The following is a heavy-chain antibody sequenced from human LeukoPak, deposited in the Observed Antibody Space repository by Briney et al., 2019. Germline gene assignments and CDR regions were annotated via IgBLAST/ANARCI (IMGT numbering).Heavy chain of an antibody. V-gene: IGHV1-69*13. D-gene: IGHD3-16*01. Sequence: SVKVSCKASGGTFSSYAISWVRQAPGQGLEWMGGIIPIFGTANYAQKFQGRVTITADETTSTAYMELRSLISDDPAVYFCARGYCDYSNCPARNRLDYWGQGTLVTVSS. J-gene: IGHJ4*02. CDR3: ARGYCDYSNCPARNRLDY. CDR1: GGTFSSYA. CDR2: IIPIFGTA.